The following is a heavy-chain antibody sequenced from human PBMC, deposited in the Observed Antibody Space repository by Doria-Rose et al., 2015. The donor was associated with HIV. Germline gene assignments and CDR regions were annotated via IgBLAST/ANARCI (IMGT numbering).Heavy chain of an antibody. CDR2: IKSKTDGATT. CDR3: TTRGYDSSGYHAFDV. D-gene: IGHD3-22*01. V-gene: IGHV3-15*01. Sequence: IKSKTDGATTDYAGPVKGRFTISRDDSKNTVYLQMSSLKTEDTAVYYCTTRGYDSSGYHAFDVWGQGTMVTVSS. J-gene: IGHJ3*01.